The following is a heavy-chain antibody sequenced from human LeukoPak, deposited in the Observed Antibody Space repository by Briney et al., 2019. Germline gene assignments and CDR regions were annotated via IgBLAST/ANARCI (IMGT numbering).Heavy chain of an antibody. Sequence: GGSLRLSCAASGFTFSSYAMHWVRQAPGKGLEYVSAISSNGGSTYYANSVKGRFTISRDNSKNTLYLQMGSLRAEDMAVYYCARTSVEGYCSSTSCYSAEYFQHWGQGTLVTVSS. CDR1: GFTFSSYA. V-gene: IGHV3-64*01. J-gene: IGHJ1*01. CDR3: ARTSVEGYCSSTSCYSAEYFQH. CDR2: ISSNGGST. D-gene: IGHD2-2*01.